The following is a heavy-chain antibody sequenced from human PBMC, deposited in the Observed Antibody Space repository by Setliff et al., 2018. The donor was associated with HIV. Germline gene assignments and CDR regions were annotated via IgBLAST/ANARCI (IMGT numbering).Heavy chain of an antibody. V-gene: IGHV3-48*03. CDR2: IGGHGSII. J-gene: IGHJ4*02. D-gene: IGHD4-17*01. CDR1: GFIFSSYE. CDR3: AREKFENGDYEFVSTFDS. Sequence: GSLRLSCATSGFIFSSYEMNWVRQAPGKGLEWISFIGGHGSIIHYADSVKGRFTISRDNAKNSVYLQMHSLRAEDTAVYYCAREKFENGDYEFVSTFDSWGQGTLVTVS.